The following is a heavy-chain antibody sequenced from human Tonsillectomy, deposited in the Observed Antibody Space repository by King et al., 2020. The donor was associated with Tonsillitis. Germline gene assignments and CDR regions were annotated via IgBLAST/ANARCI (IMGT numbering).Heavy chain of an antibody. V-gene: IGHV3-11*06. Sequence: VQLVESGGGLVKPGGSLRLSCAASGFTFSDYYMSWIRQAPGTGLEWVSYISSSSSYTNYADSVKGRFTISRDNAKNSLYLQMNSLRAEDTAVYYCARGDILTGPFDYWGQGTLVTVSS. CDR2: ISSSSSYT. D-gene: IGHD3-9*01. CDR1: GFTFSDYY. J-gene: IGHJ4*02. CDR3: ARGDILTGPFDY.